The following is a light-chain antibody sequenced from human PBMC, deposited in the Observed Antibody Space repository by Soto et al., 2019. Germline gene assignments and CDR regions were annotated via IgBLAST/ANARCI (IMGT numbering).Light chain of an antibody. CDR3: QQYYSTLFT. Sequence: DIVMTQSPDSLAVSLGERATINCKSSQSVLYSPTNKNYLAWYQQKPGQPPKMLIYWASTRESGVPDRFSGGRSRTDFTLTITSLQAKDAAVYYCQQYYSTLFTFGPGTKVEIQ. J-gene: IGKJ3*01. V-gene: IGKV4-1*01. CDR2: WAS. CDR1: QSVLYSPTNKNY.